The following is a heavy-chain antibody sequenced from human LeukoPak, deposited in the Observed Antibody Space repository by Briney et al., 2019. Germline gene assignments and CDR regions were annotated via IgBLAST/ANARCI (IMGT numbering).Heavy chain of an antibody. D-gene: IGHD5-18*01. CDR1: GFTFDDYA. V-gene: IGHV3-9*01. CDR3: AKGDTAMVPLAYYYGMDV. J-gene: IGHJ6*02. CDR2: ISWNSGSI. Sequence: GGSLRLSCAASGFTFDDYAMHWVRQAPGKGLEWVSGISWNSGSIGYADSVKGRFTISRDNAKNSLYLQMNSLRAEDTALCYCAKGDTAMVPLAYYYGMDVWGQGTTVTVSS.